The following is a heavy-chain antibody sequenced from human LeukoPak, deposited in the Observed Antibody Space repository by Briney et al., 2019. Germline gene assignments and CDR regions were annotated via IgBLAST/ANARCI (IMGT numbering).Heavy chain of an antibody. CDR1: GYTLTELS. D-gene: IGHD5-18*01. CDR3: ATDGWSRTAKRKNFDY. J-gene: IGHJ4*02. Sequence: ASVKVSCKVSGYTLTELSMHWMRQAPGKGLEWMGGFDPEDGETIYAQKFQGRVTMTEDTSTDTAYMELSSLRSEDTAVYYCATDGWSRTAKRKNFDYWGQGTLVTVSS. CDR2: FDPEDGET. V-gene: IGHV1-24*01.